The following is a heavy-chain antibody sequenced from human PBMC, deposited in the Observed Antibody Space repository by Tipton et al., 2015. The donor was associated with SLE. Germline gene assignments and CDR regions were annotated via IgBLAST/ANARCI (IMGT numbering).Heavy chain of an antibody. D-gene: IGHD1-26*01. J-gene: IGHJ4*02. Sequence: TLSLTCAVYGGSFSGYYWSWIRQPPGKGLEWIGEINHSGSTNYNPSLKSRVTISVDTSKNQFSLKLSPVTAADTAVYYCARQGWDSGSFHFDYWGQGTLVTVSS. CDR2: INHSGST. CDR3: ARQGWDSGSFHFDY. V-gene: IGHV4-34*01. CDR1: GGSFSGYY.